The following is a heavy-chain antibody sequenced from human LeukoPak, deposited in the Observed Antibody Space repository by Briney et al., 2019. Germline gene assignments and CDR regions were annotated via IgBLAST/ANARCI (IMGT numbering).Heavy chain of an antibody. V-gene: IGHV3-30-3*01. CDR2: ISYDGSNK. D-gene: IGHD4-17*01. J-gene: IGHJ4*02. CDR3: ASDYAV. Sequence: PGRSLRLSCAASGFTFSSYAMHWVRQAPGKGLEWVAVISYDGSNKYYADSVKGRFTISRDNSKNTLYLQMNSLRAEDTAVYYCASDYAVWGQGTLVTVSS. CDR1: GFTFSSYA.